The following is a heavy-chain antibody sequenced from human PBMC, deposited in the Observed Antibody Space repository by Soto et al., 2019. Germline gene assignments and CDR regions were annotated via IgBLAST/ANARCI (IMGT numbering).Heavy chain of an antibody. J-gene: IGHJ4*02. V-gene: IGHV4-34*01. CDR3: ARGPYSRGVGATNPSH. CDR1: GGSSSGRY. D-gene: IGHD1-26*01. Sequence: PSETLSLTCAVYGGSSSGRYWTWIRQSPVKGLEWIGEISSGITNYNPSLGSRVTISADTSKNQFSLKLTSVTAADTAVYYCARGPYSRGVGATNPSHWGQGTLVTVSS. CDR2: ISSGIT.